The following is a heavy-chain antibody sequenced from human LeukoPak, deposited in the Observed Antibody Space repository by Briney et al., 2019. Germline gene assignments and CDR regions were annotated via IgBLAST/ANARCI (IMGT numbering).Heavy chain of an antibody. CDR2: ISSSGGNT. Sequence: PGGSLRLSCAASGXTFNTYAVSWVRQAPGKGLEWVSTISSSGGNTYYADSVKGRFTVSRDNSKNTLYLQLDSLRAEDTAVYYCAKGASNDDWGQGTLVTVSS. CDR1: GXTFNTYA. J-gene: IGHJ4*02. V-gene: IGHV3-23*01. CDR3: AKGASNDD.